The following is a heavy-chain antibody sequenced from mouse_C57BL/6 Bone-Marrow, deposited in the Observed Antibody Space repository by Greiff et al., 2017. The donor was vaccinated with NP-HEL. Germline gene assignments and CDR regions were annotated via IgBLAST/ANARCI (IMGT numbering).Heavy chain of an antibody. J-gene: IGHJ2*01. V-gene: IGHV14-4*01. Sequence: EVQLVESGAELVRPGASVKLSCTASGFNIKDDYMHWVKQRPEQGLEWIGWIDPENGDTEYASKFQGKATITADTSSNTAYLQLSSLTSEDTAVYYCTPIHFDYWGQGTTLTVSS. CDR1: GFNIKDDY. CDR2: IDPENGDT. CDR3: TPIHFDY.